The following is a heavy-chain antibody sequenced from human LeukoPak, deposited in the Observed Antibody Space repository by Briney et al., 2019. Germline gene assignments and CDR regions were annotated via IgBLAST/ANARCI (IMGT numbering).Heavy chain of an antibody. CDR1: GFTFSSYS. Sequence: GGSLRLSCAASGFTFSSYSMTWVRQAPGKGLEWVSYISSSSSTIYYADSVKGRFTISRDNAKNSLYLQMNSLRAEDTAVYYCARGVDGAFDIWGQGTMVTVSS. CDR3: ARGVDGAFDI. D-gene: IGHD5-12*01. J-gene: IGHJ3*02. V-gene: IGHV3-48*01. CDR2: ISSSSSTI.